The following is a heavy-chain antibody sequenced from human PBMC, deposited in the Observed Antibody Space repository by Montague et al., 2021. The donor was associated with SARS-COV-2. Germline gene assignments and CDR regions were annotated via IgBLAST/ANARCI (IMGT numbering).Heavy chain of an antibody. CDR1: GDSITPYGDSIGGYF. CDR2: IYANVNF. V-gene: IGHV4-4*07. CDR3: ARDAYYFGPGRGNHGAFDP. J-gene: IGHJ5*02. Sequence: SETLSLTCSVSGDSITPYGDSIGGYFWSWIRQPAGKGLEWIGRIYANVNFDYNPSLNSRVSMSMDTSKQEFSMRLISVTAADTAVYYCARDAYYFGPGRGNHGAFDPWGQGVLVTVSS. D-gene: IGHD2/OR15-2a*01.